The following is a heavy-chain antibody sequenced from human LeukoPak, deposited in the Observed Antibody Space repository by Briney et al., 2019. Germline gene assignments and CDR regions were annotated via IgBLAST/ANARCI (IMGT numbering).Heavy chain of an antibody. V-gene: IGHV4-39*07. CDR2: IYYSGST. CDR3: ARDPKVRRWLRPNVGGYFDY. J-gene: IGHJ4*02. D-gene: IGHD5-12*01. CDR1: GGPIRGSSSY. Sequence: TPSETLSLTCTVSGGPIRGSSSYWGWIRQPPGKGLQWIGSIYYSGSTYYNPSLKSRVTISVDTSKNQFSLKLSSVTAADTAVYYCARDPKVRRWLRPNVGGYFDYWGQGTLVTVSS.